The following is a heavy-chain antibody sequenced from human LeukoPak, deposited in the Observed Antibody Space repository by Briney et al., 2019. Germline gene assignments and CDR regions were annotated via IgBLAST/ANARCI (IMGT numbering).Heavy chain of an antibody. CDR2: IRYDGSNK. J-gene: IGHJ4*02. Sequence: GGSLRLSCAASGFTFSSYGMHWVRQAPGKGLEWVAFIRYDGSNKYYADSVKGRFTISRDNSKNPLYLQMNSRRAEDTAVYYCARDLYSSGWYERYWGQGTLVTVSS. CDR3: ARDLYSSGWYERY. V-gene: IGHV3-30*02. D-gene: IGHD6-19*01. CDR1: GFTFSSYG.